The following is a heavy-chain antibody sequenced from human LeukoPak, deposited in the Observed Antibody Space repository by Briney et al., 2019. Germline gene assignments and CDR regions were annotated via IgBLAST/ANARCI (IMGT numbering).Heavy chain of an antibody. V-gene: IGHV3-7*01. J-gene: IGHJ4*02. CDR2: INQGGSVK. CDR3: ARSARGYFDWLLDY. Sequence: GGSLRLSCAASGFTFRSYWMSWVRRAPGKGLEWVANINQGGSVKYYVDSVKGRFTISRDDAKNSLYVQMNSLRDEDTAVYYCARSARGYFDWLLDYWGQGTLVTVSS. D-gene: IGHD3-9*01. CDR1: GFTFRSYW.